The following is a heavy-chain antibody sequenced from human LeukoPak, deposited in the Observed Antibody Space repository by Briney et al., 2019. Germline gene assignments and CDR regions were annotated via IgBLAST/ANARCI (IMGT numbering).Heavy chain of an antibody. CDR2: IRYDGSNK. CDR3: AKDRSFHFDY. CDR1: GFTFSTYA. Sequence: GGSLRLSCAASGFTFSTYAMHWVRQAPGKGLEWLAFIRYDGSNKYYADSVKGRFTISRDNSKNTLYLQMNSLRAEDTAVYYCAKDRSFHFDYWGQGTLVTVSS. J-gene: IGHJ4*02. V-gene: IGHV3-30*02.